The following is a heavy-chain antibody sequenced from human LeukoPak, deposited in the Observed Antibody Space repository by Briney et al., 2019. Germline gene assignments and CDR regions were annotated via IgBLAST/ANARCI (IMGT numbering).Heavy chain of an antibody. CDR1: GFTLSNSA. J-gene: IGHJ4*01. Sequence: GESLRLSCAASGFTLSNSAMSWVRQAPGKGLEWVSTLSGSGITTYYADSVKGRFTISRDNSKNTLYLQMNTLRAEDSALYYCAKGIYSSGWSYFDYWGHGTLVTVSS. CDR3: AKGIYSSGWSYFDY. V-gene: IGHV3-23*01. D-gene: IGHD6-19*01. CDR2: LSGSGITT.